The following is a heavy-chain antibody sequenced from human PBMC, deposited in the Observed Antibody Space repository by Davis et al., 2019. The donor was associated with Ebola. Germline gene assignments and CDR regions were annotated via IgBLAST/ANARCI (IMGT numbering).Heavy chain of an antibody. D-gene: IGHD6-6*01. V-gene: IGHV4-59*01. Sequence: PGGSLRLSCTVSGGSISSYYWSWIRQPPGKGLEWIGYIYYSGSTNYNPSLKSRVTISVDTSKNQFSLKLSSVTAADTAVYYCARGIAARPDYYYYYMDVWGKGTTVTVSS. CDR2: IYYSGST. CDR1: GGSISSYY. CDR3: ARGIAARPDYYYYYMDV. J-gene: IGHJ6*03.